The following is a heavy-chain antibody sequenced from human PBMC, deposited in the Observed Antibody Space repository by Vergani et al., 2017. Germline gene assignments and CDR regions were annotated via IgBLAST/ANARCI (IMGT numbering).Heavy chain of an antibody. J-gene: IGHJ4*02. CDR1: GGSFSGYY. CDR2: IYYSGST. CDR3: ARAHAMGYGGSLPFDY. D-gene: IGHD4-23*01. V-gene: IGHV4-34*01. Sequence: QVQLQQWGAGLLKPSETLSLTCAVYGGSFSGYYWSWIRQPPGKGLEWIGYIYYSGSTYYNPSLKSRVTISVDTSKNQFSLKLSSVTAADTAVYYCARAHAMGYGGSLPFDYWGQGTLVTVSS.